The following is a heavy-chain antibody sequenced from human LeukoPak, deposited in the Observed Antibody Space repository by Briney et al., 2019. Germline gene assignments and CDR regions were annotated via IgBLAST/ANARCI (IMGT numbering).Heavy chain of an antibody. CDR1: GGSISNYY. D-gene: IGHD1-26*01. J-gene: IGHJ4*02. V-gene: IGHV4-4*07. CDR3: ARDSAAWEFDY. Sequence: KASETLSLTCTVSGGSISNYYWSWIRQPAGKGLEWIGRIYTSGSTNYNPSLKSRVTISVDTSKNQFSLKLSSVTAADTAVYYCARDSAAWEFDYWGQGTLVTVSS. CDR2: IYTSGST.